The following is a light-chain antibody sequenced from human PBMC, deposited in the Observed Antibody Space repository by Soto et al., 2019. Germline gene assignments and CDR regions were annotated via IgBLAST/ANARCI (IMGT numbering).Light chain of an antibody. CDR2: GNT. CDR1: STNIGAGYG. CDR3: AAWDDSLNEYV. Sequence: SVLTQPPSVSGAPGQRVSISCTGSSTNIGAGYGVHWYQQRPGTAPKLLIVGNTIRPSGVPDRFSGSKSGTSASLAISGLQPEDEADYCCAAWDDSLNEYVFGDGTKVTV. V-gene: IGLV1-40*01. J-gene: IGLJ1*01.